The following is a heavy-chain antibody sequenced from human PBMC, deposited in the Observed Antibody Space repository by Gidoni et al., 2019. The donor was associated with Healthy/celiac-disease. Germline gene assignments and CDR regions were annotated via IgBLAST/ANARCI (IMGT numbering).Heavy chain of an antibody. Sequence: QVQLQESGPGLVKPSQTLSLTCTVSGGSISSVGYYWSWLRQHPGKGLEWIGYIYYSGSTYYNPSLKSRVTISVDTSKNQFSLKLSSVTAADTAVYYCARSYCSSTSCYTVGNWFDPWGQGTLVTVSS. D-gene: IGHD2-2*02. J-gene: IGHJ5*02. V-gene: IGHV4-31*03. CDR2: IYYSGST. CDR1: GGSISSVGYY. CDR3: ARSYCSSTSCYTVGNWFDP.